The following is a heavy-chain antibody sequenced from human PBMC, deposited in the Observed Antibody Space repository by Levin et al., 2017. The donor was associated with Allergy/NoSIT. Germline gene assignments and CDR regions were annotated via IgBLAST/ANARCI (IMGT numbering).Heavy chain of an antibody. CDR2: ISSRGSNT. V-gene: IGHV3-48*01. J-gene: IGHJ4*02. CDR3: ARSNCDGDCYHPTFDY. CDR1: GFPFSSYS. Sequence: SCAASGFPFSSYSMNWVRQAPGKGLEWFSYISSRGSNTNYADSVKGRFTISRDNAKNSLYLQMNSLRAEDTAVYYCARSNCDGDCYHPTFDYWGQGTLVTVSS. D-gene: IGHD2-21*02.